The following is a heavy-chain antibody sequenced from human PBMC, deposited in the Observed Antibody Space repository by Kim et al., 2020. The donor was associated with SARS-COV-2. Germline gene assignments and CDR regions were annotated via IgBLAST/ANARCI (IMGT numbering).Heavy chain of an antibody. CDR2: INPNSGGT. CDR3: ARDEGSYGYSCGAH. V-gene: IGHV1-2*02. Sequence: ASVKVSCKASGYTFTGYYMHWVRQAPGQGLEWMGWINPNSGGTNYAQKFQGRVTMTRDTSISTAYMELSRLRSDDTAVYYCARDEGSYGYSCGAHWGQGTLVTVSS. J-gene: IGHJ4*02. D-gene: IGHD5-18*01. CDR1: GYTFTGYY.